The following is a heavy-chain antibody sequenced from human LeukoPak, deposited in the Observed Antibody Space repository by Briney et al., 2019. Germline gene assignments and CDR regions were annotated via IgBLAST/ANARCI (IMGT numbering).Heavy chain of an antibody. V-gene: IGHV4-38-2*02. D-gene: IGHD1-26*01. CDR2: IYHTGSS. J-gene: IGHJ4*02. CDR1: AYSITNGHY. Sequence: SETLSLTCTVSAYSITNGHYWGWIRQSPGKGLEWIGSIYHTGSSYYNPSLKSRVTISVDTSKNQFSLKLSSVTAADTAVYYCARANSGSYYGMDYWGQGTLVTVSS. CDR3: ARANSGSYYGMDY.